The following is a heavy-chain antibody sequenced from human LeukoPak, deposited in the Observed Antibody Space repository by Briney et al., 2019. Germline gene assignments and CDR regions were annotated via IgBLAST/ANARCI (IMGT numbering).Heavy chain of an antibody. CDR1: GFTFSSYS. CDR2: IKQDGSEK. D-gene: IGHD3-10*01. CDR3: ARTGVKFYGSGSSPH. Sequence: PGGSLRLSCAASGFTFSSYSMNWVRQAPGKGLEWVANIKQDGSEKYYVDSVKGRFTISRDNARNSLYLQMNSLRAEDTAVYYCARTGVKFYGSGSSPHWGQGTLVTVSS. V-gene: IGHV3-7*01. J-gene: IGHJ4*02.